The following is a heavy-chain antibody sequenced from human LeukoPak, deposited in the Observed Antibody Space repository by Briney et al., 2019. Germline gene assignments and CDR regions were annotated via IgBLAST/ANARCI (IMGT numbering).Heavy chain of an antibody. Sequence: HGESLKISCWGSGYTFPSYWIAWVRQMPGRGLEWMVVIYYGGSDTRYSPSFQSQVTISADKSISTVYLQWGSLKASDTAMYYCARLGYCSGGTCYKSYFDYWGQGTLVTVSS. CDR1: GYTFPSYW. CDR2: IYYGGSDT. D-gene: IGHD2-15*01. V-gene: IGHV5-51*01. J-gene: IGHJ4*02. CDR3: ARLGYCSGGTCYKSYFDY.